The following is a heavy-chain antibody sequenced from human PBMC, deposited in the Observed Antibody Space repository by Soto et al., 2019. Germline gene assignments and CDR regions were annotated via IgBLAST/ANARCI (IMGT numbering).Heavy chain of an antibody. J-gene: IGHJ4*02. CDR3: AKPLGLLRRAMAQGSDY. V-gene: IGHV3-30*18. Sequence: LRLSCAASGFTFSSYGMNWVRQAPGKGLEWVAVVSYDEITKYYADSVKGRFTISRDNSKNTVYLQMNSLRPEDTAVYYCAKPLGLLRRAMAQGSDYWGQGTLVTVSS. D-gene: IGHD5-18*01. CDR1: GFTFSSYG. CDR2: VSYDEITK.